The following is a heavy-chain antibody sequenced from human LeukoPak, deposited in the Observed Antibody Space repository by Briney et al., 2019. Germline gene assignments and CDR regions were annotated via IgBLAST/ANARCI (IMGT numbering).Heavy chain of an antibody. Sequence: GGSLRLSCAASGFTFSSYAMHWVRQAPGKGLEWVAVISYDGSNKYYADSVKGRFTISRDNSKNTLYLQMNSLRAEDTAVYYCAKDRIVLMVYAYDYWGQGTLVTVSS. CDR2: ISYDGSNK. CDR3: AKDRIVLMVYAYDY. D-gene: IGHD2-8*01. V-gene: IGHV3-30*04. CDR1: GFTFSSYA. J-gene: IGHJ4*02.